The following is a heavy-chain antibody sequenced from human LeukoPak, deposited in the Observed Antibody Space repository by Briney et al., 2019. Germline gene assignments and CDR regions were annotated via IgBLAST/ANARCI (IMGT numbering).Heavy chain of an antibody. Sequence: GGSLRLSCAASGFTFSSYAMSWVRQAPGKGLEWVAFIRYDGSNKYYADSVKGRFTISRDNSKNTLYLQMNSLRAEDTAVYYCAKEYYSNSPDYYYYYMDVWGKGTTVTVSS. CDR2: IRYDGSNK. CDR3: AKEYYSNSPDYYYYYMDV. J-gene: IGHJ6*03. CDR1: GFTFSSYA. V-gene: IGHV3-30*02. D-gene: IGHD4-11*01.